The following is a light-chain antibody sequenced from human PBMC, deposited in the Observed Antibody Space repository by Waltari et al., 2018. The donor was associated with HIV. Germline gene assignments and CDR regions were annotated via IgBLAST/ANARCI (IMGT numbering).Light chain of an antibody. CDR2: KAS. Sequence: DIQMTQSPSTLSASVGDRVTITCRASQSISTWLAWYQQKPGKAPKLLIYKASSLESGVPSRFSGSGSGTEFTLTISSLQPDDFATYHCHQYNSYSQTFGQGTKVEIK. J-gene: IGKJ1*01. CDR1: QSISTW. V-gene: IGKV1-5*03. CDR3: HQYNSYSQT.